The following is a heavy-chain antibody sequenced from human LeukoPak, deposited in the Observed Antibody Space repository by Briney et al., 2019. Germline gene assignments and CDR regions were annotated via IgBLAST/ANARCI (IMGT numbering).Heavy chain of an antibody. D-gene: IGHD6-13*01. J-gene: IGHJ5*02. CDR3: AREHTIAATGTHWFDP. CDR2: IWYDGSNK. CDR1: GFTFSRYG. Sequence: GGSLRLSCAASGFTFSRYGMHWLRQAPGTGLEWVAVIWYDGSNKDYTDSVRGRFTISRDNSENMLYLQMNSLRVEDTAVYYCAREHTIAATGTHWFDPWGQGTLVTVSS. V-gene: IGHV3-33*01.